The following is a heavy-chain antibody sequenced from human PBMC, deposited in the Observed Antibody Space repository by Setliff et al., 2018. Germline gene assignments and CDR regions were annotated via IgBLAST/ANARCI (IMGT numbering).Heavy chain of an antibody. CDR2: INPNSGGT. CDR3: ARDLGRGYYYDSSGQKVGDY. V-gene: IGHV1-2*04. Sequence: ASVKVSCKASGYTFTGYYMHWVRQAPGQGLEWMGWINPNSGGTSYAQKFQGWVTMTRDTSISTAYMELRSLRSDDTAVYYCARDLGRGYYYDSSGQKVGDYWGQGTLVT. CDR1: GYTFTGYY. D-gene: IGHD3-22*01. J-gene: IGHJ4*02.